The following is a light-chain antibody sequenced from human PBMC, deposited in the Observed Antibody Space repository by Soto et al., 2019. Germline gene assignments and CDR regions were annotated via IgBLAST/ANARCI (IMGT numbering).Light chain of an antibody. CDR3: QQLNTFPVT. Sequence: DIQLTQSPSFLSASVGDRVTISCRASQGISSYLAWYQQTPGKAPKLLIYASSILQSGVPSRFSGSGSGTEFTLTTSSLQPEDFATYYCQQLNTFPVTFGQGTRLAI. V-gene: IGKV1-9*01. CDR1: QGISSY. J-gene: IGKJ5*01. CDR2: ASS.